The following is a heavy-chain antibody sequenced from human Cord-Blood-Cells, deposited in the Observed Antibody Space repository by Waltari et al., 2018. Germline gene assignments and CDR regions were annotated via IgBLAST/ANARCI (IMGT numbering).Heavy chain of an antibody. V-gene: IGHV3-48*03. D-gene: IGHD2-8*02. Sequence: EVQLVESGGGLVQPGGSVGLSCAASGFIFSSYEMNWVRQAPGKGLEWVSYISSSGSTIYYADSVKGRFTISRDNAKNSLYLQMNSLRAEDTAVYYCARVHVVYAIGYWGQGTLVTVSS. CDR1: GFIFSSYE. J-gene: IGHJ4*02. CDR3: ARVHVVYAIGY. CDR2: ISSSGSTI.